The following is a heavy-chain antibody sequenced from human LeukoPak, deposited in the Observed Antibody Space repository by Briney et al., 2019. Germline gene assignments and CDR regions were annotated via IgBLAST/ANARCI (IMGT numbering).Heavy chain of an antibody. D-gene: IGHD5-12*01. CDR3: ARHSGPSAHIDY. V-gene: IGHV4-59*08. CDR2: IFYSGST. Sequence: KDSETLSLTCTVSGGSISSYYWNWIRQPPGKGLECIGYIFYSGSTNYNPSLKSRVTISVDTSRNQFSLKLISVTAADTAVYYCARHSGPSAHIDYWGQGTLVTVSS. CDR1: GGSISSYY. J-gene: IGHJ4*02.